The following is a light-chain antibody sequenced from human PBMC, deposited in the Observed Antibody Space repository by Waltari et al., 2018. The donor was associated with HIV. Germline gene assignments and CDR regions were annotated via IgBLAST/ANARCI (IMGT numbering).Light chain of an antibody. CDR1: QSISNW. Sequence: DIQMTQSPSTLSASVGDRVTITCRASQSISNWLAWYQQKPGKAPKLLIYKGASLESGVPSRFSGSGSGTEFTLTISSLQPDDFATYYCQQYSSSSLLFGQGTKVEVK. V-gene: IGKV1-5*03. CDR3: QQYSSSSLL. J-gene: IGKJ1*01. CDR2: KGA.